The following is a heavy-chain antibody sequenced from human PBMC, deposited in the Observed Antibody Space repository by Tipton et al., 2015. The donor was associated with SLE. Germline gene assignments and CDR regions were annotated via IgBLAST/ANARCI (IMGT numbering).Heavy chain of an antibody. CDR1: GGSISGHY. CDR2: IYSSGST. J-gene: IGHJ6*02. Sequence: TLSLTCTVSGGSISGHYWSWIRQPPGKGLEWIEYIYSSGSTNYNPSLKSRVTISVDVSKNQFSLKLPSVTAADSAVYYCGRGATTWRGAIYGMDVWGQGTTVSVS. V-gene: IGHV4-59*11. D-gene: IGHD1-1*01. CDR3: GRGATTWRGAIYGMDV.